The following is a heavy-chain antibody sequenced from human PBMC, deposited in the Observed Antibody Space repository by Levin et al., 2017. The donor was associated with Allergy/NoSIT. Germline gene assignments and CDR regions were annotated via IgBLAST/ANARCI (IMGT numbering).Heavy chain of an antibody. V-gene: IGHV3-7*01. CDR1: GFTFSRYW. CDR2: IKQDGSEK. Sequence: GESLKISCSASGFTFSRYWMSWVRQAPGKGLEWVANIKQDGSEKYYVDSVAGRFTISRDNAKNSLYLQMNSLRVEDTAVYYCARGGVGTVTTPSPVDYWGQGALVTVSS. J-gene: IGHJ4*02. CDR3: ARGGVGTVTTPSPVDY. D-gene: IGHD4-17*01.